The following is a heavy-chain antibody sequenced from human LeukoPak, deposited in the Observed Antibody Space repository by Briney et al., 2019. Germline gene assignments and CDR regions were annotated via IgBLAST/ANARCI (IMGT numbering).Heavy chain of an antibody. CDR2: IYYSGST. J-gene: IGHJ4*02. CDR1: GGSISSSSYY. CDR3: ASSNWLRDANFDS. D-gene: IGHD6-13*01. Sequence: SETLSLTCTVSGGSISSSSYYWGWIRQPPGKGLEWIGSIYYSGSTYYNPSLKSRVTISVDTSKNQFSLKLTFVTASDSAVYYCASSNWLRDANFDSWGQGTLVTVSS. V-gene: IGHV4-39*07.